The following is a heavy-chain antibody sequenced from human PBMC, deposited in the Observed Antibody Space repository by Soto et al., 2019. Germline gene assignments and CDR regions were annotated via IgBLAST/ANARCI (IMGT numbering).Heavy chain of an antibody. D-gene: IGHD2-2*02. J-gene: IGHJ6*02. CDR2: VSFDGSNK. CDR3: ARLPGPLLFVFFIYPVDARETPSDVDV. CDR1: GFTFSHYL. Sequence: GGSLRLSCAASGFTFSHYLMHWVRQAPGKGLEWVAVVSFDGSNKYYRDSVKGRFTISKDNGKNTLYLQMNDLRHEDTAVYYFARLPGPLLFVFFIYPVDARETPSDVDVWGQGTSVTVSS. V-gene: IGHV3-30*03.